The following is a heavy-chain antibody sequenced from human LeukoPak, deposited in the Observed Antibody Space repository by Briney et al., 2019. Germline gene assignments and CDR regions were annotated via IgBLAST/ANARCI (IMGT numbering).Heavy chain of an antibody. CDR2: IWYDGSNK. CDR3: ARDRAMVVGSSWYYDY. CDR1: GFTFSSYG. Sequence: GRSLRLSYAASGFTFSSYGMHWVRQAPGKGLEWVSLIWYDGSNKYYADSVKGRFTISRDNSKDTLNLQMNSLRAEDTALYYCARDRAMVVGSSWYYDYWGQGTLVTVSS. V-gene: IGHV3-33*01. D-gene: IGHD5-18*01. J-gene: IGHJ4*02.